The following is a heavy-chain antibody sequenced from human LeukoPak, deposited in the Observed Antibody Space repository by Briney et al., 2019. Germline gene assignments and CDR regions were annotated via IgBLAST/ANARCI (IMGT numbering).Heavy chain of an antibody. V-gene: IGHV4-39*07. Sequence: SETLSLTCTVSGGSISSYYWSWIRQPPGKGLEWIGSIYFSGGTYYNASLKSRVTISVDTSKNQFSLKLSSVTAADTAVYYCARVGYYAPGLFDYWGQGTLVTVSS. D-gene: IGHD3-10*02. J-gene: IGHJ4*02. CDR3: ARVGYYAPGLFDY. CDR1: GGSISSYY. CDR2: IYFSGGT.